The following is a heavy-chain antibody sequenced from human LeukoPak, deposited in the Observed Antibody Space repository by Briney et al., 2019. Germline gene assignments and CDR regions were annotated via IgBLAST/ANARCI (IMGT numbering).Heavy chain of an antibody. Sequence: GGSLRLSCAASGFTFDDYAMHWVRQAPGKGLEWVANINQDGSEKYYVDSVKGRFTISRDNAKNSLYLQMNSLRAEDTAVYYCTKEGGLYDSGGYFDYWGQGTLVTVSS. V-gene: IGHV3-7*03. D-gene: IGHD3-3*01. J-gene: IGHJ4*02. CDR2: INQDGSEK. CDR3: TKEGGLYDSGGYFDY. CDR1: GFTFDDYA.